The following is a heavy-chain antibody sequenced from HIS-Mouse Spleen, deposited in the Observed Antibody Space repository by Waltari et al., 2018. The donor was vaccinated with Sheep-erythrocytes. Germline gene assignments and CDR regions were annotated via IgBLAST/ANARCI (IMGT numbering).Heavy chain of an antibody. D-gene: IGHD6-19*01. CDR1: AGSFSGYS. CDR2: INHSGST. J-gene: IGHJ3*02. V-gene: IGHV4-34*01. CDR3: ALSVDLAGAFDI. Sequence: HVQLQQWGAGLLKPSETLSLTCAVYAGSFSGYSWSWIRQPPGKGLEWIGEINHSGSTNYNPSLKSRVTISVDTSKNQFSLKLSSVTAADTAVYYCALSVDLAGAFDIWGQGTMVTVSS.